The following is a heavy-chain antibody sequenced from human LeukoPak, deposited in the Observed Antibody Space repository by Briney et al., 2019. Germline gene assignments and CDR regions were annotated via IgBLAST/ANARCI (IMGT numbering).Heavy chain of an antibody. V-gene: IGHV1-69*05. D-gene: IGHD3-3*01. CDR2: IIPIFCTG. CDR1: GCTFSSYA. CDR3: ATAWGSYDFWSGYLRNYYYYYYMDV. J-gene: IGHJ6*03. Sequence: SVKVSFKASGCTFSSYAISWVRQAPGQVRDWMGGIIPIFCTGNCPQKFQGRVTITTDESTSTDYMELSSLRSEDTAVYYCATAWGSYDFWSGYLRNYYYYYYMDVWGKGTTVTVSS.